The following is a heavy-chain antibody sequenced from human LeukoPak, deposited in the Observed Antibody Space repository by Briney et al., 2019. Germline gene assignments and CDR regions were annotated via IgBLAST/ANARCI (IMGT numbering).Heavy chain of an antibody. CDR3: ASGGAYSGSWYYFDY. Sequence: SVKVSCKASGGTFSSYAISWVRQAPGQGLEWMGRIIPILGIANYAQKFQGRVTITADKSTSTAYMELSSLRSEDTAVYYCASGGAYSGSWYYFDYWGQGTLVTVSS. CDR1: GGTFSSYA. D-gene: IGHD6-13*01. J-gene: IGHJ4*02. V-gene: IGHV1-69*04. CDR2: IIPILGIA.